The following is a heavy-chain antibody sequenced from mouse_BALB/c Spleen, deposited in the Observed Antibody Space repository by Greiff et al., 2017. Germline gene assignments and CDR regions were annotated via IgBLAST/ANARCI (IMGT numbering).Heavy chain of an antibody. CDR1: GYTFSSYW. V-gene: IGHV1-9*01. CDR2: ILPGSGST. D-gene: IGHD3-3*01. J-gene: IGHJ3*01. CDR3: AREGRFAY. Sequence: QVQLQQSGAELMKPGASVKISCKATGYTFSSYWIEWVKQRPGHGLEWIGEILPGSGSTNYNEKFKGKATFTADTSSNTAYMQLSSLTSEDSAVDYCAREGRFAYWGQGTLVTVSA.